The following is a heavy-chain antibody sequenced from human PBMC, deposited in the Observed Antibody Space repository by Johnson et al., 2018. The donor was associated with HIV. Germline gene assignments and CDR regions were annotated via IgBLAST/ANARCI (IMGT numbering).Heavy chain of an antibody. V-gene: IGHV3-30*04. CDR2: IYYDGTNK. D-gene: IGHD2-8*02. CDR3: ARLGVHCTGGGCCDAFDM. CDR1: GFTFSSYA. Sequence: QVQLVESGGGVVQPGRSLRLSCAASGFTFSSYAMHWVRQAPGKGLEWVAVIYYDGTNKHYADSVKGRFTISRDNSKNTLFLQMNSLRAEDTALYYCARLGVHCTGGGCCDAFDMWGQGTMVTVSS. J-gene: IGHJ3*02.